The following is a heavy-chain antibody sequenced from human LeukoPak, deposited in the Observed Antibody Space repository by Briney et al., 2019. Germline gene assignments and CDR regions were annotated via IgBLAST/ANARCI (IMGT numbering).Heavy chain of an antibody. J-gene: IGHJ4*02. D-gene: IGHD3-22*01. CDR1: GGSFSGYY. Sequence: PSETLSLTCAVYGGSFSGYYWSWIRQPPGKGLEWIGEINHSGSTNYNPSLKSRVTISVDTSKNQFSLKLSSVTAADTAVYYCARRDRNPKTYYYDSSGYPFDYWGQGTLATVSS. CDR2: INHSGST. V-gene: IGHV4-34*01. CDR3: ARRDRNPKTYYYDSSGYPFDY.